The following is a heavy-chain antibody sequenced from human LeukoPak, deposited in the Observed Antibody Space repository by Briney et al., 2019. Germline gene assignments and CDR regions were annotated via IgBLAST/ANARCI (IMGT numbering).Heavy chain of an antibody. CDR2: MNPNSDNT. CDR3: ARADTISRYYYMDV. V-gene: IGHV1-8*01. Sequence: ASVKVSCKASGYTFTSYDINWVRQATGQGLEWMGWMNPNSDNTGYAQKFQGRVTITRNTSISTAYMELRSLRSDDTAVYYCARADTISRYYYMDVWGKGTTVTVSS. CDR1: GYTFTSYD. D-gene: IGHD3-9*01. J-gene: IGHJ6*03.